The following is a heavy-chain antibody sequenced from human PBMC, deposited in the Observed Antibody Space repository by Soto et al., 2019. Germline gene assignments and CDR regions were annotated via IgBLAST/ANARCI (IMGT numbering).Heavy chain of an antibody. CDR1: GFTFNNYA. Sequence: GGSLRLSCAASGFTFNNYAMSWVRQAPGKGLEWVSTIGGGGATSYYADSVKGRFTISRDNSRNTLYLQMNSLRAEDTAVYSCAKMAGYYDTRAERYFDYWGQGTLVTVS. CDR3: AKMAGYYDTRAERYFDY. CDR2: IGGGGATS. J-gene: IGHJ4*01. D-gene: IGHD3-22*01. V-gene: IGHV3-23*01.